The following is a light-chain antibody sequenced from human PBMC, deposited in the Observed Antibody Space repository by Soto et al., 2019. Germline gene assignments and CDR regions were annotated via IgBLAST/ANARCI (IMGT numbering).Light chain of an antibody. CDR3: QQYNSYSLWT. V-gene: IGKV1-5*03. CDR2: KAS. Sequence: DVQITQSPSTLSASIGDRVTITCRASQSISTWLAWYQQKPGKAPKLLIYKASSLQSGVPSRFSGSGSGTEFTLTISSLQPDDFATYYCQQYNSYSLWTFGQGTKVEMK. CDR1: QSISTW. J-gene: IGKJ1*01.